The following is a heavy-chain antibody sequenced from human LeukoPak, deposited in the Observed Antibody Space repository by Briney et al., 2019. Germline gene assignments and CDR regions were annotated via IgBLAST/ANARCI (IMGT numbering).Heavy chain of an antibody. CDR2: IYYSGST. CDR3: ARGSGYSYGNQFDY. CDR1: GGSISSYY. Sequence: SETLSLTCTVSGGSISSYYWSWIRQPPGKGLEWVGYIYYSGSTNYNPSLKSRVTISVDTSKNQFSLKLSSVTAADTAVYYCARGSGYSYGNQFDYWGQGTLVTVSS. D-gene: IGHD5-18*01. V-gene: IGHV4-59*08. J-gene: IGHJ4*02.